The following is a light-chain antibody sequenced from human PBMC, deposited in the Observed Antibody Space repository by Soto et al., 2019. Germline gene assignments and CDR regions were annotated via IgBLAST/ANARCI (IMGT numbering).Light chain of an antibody. CDR1: QSLNNY. CDR2: DAS. CDR3: QEYNSYTWT. J-gene: IGKJ1*01. Sequence: DIQMTQSPSTVSASVGDRVTITCRASQSLNNYLAWYQQKPGKVPKLLIYDASSLASGVPSRFSGSGSGTEFTLTISSLQPDDFASFYCQEYNSYTWTFGQGTKVDIK. V-gene: IGKV1-5*01.